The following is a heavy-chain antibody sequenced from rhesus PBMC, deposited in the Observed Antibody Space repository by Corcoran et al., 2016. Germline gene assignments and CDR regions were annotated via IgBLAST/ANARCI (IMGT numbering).Heavy chain of an antibody. CDR1: GLTFSSSA. CDR2: NIRQYNNYET. Sequence: EVQLVASGGGLVQPGGSLRLSCAAAGLTFSSSAMHWVRQASGKGRRWVGSNIRQYNNYETGYAASLKGRVTISRDDSKNTAYLQMNSLNTEDTAVYYCARDNSWNRLGYWGQGVLVTVSS. D-gene: IGHD1-1*01. V-gene: IGHV3-118*01. J-gene: IGHJ4*01. CDR3: ARDNSWNRLGY.